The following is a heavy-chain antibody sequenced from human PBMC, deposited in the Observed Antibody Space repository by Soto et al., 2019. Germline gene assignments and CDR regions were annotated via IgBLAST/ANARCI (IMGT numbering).Heavy chain of an antibody. Sequence: QVQLVESGGGLVKPGGSLRLSCAASVFTFSDSYMSWIRQAPGKGLEWISYITFSGNTVYYADSLKGRFTISRDNAKNSLYLQMNRLRAEDTAVYYCARVSWREKYGLDVWGQGTTVTVSS. CDR1: VFTFSDSY. CDR3: ARVSWREKYGLDV. CDR2: ITFSGNTV. J-gene: IGHJ6*02. V-gene: IGHV3-11*01.